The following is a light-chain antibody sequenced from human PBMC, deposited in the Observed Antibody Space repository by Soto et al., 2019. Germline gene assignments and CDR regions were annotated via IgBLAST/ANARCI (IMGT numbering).Light chain of an antibody. Sequence: EIVLTQSPATLSLSPGERATLSCRASQSVSSYLAWYQQKPGQAPRLLIYDASNRATGIPARFSGSGSGTDFTLTISSLETEDFAVYYCQQRRNWPPLTFGQGTRLEIK. J-gene: IGKJ5*01. CDR3: QQRRNWPPLT. V-gene: IGKV3-11*01. CDR2: DAS. CDR1: QSVSSY.